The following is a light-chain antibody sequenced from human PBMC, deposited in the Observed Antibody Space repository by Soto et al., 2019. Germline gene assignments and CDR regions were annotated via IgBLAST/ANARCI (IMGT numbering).Light chain of an antibody. CDR3: HQHGPSPV. Sequence: PGERVTLSCRASQNVDSLSLAWYQQKPGQAPRLLIYGASSRATGIPDRFSGSGSGTDFTLTVSRLEPEDFAVYYCHQHGPSPVFAGETRVEIK. CDR2: GAS. CDR1: QNVDSLS. V-gene: IGKV3-20*01. J-gene: IGKJ4*01.